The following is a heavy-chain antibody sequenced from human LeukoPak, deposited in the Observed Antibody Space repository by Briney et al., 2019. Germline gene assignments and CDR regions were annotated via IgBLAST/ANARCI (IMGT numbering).Heavy chain of an antibody. CDR1: GGTFSSYT. Sequence: GASVKVSCKASGGTFSSYTISWVRQAPGQGLEWMGRIIPILGIENYAQKFQGRVTITEDKSTSTAYMELSSLRSEDTAVYYCARGYYYDSSGVDYWGQGTLVTVSS. V-gene: IGHV1-69*02. CDR2: IIPILGIE. D-gene: IGHD3-22*01. J-gene: IGHJ4*02. CDR3: ARGYYYDSSGVDY.